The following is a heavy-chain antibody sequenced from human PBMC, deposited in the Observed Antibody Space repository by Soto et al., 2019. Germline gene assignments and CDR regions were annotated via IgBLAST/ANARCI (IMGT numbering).Heavy chain of an antibody. CDR3: AKDRKSGSGWYWDY. D-gene: IGHD6-19*01. Sequence: PGGSLRLSCAVSGLTFSSYAMSWVRQAPGKGLEWVSGISGSGGSTYSADSVKGRFTISRDNSRNTLFLQMNSLRPEDTAVYYCAKDRKSGSGWYWDYWGQGTLVTVSS. V-gene: IGHV3-23*01. J-gene: IGHJ4*02. CDR2: ISGSGGST. CDR1: GLTFSSYA.